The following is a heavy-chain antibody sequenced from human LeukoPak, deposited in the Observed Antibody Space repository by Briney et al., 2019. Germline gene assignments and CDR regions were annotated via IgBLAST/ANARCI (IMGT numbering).Heavy chain of an antibody. CDR3: AKDVTYSYLGGHYFDY. Sequence: GGSLRLSCATSGFSFSSYAMSWVRQAPGKGLEWVSAMSSSDDGRYYAASVKGRFTISRDNSKNTLYLQMNSLRAEDTAVYYCAKDVTYSYLGGHYFDYWGRGTLVTVSS. CDR2: MSSSDDGR. V-gene: IGHV3-23*01. D-gene: IGHD3-16*01. J-gene: IGHJ4*02. CDR1: GFSFSSYA.